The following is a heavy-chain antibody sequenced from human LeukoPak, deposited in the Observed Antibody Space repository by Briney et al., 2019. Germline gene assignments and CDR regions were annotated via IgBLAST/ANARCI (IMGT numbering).Heavy chain of an antibody. D-gene: IGHD3-9*01. J-gene: IGHJ4*02. CDR1: GLTFSSYM. CDR3: ARGRYFDWLPPTYFDY. CDR2: ISGSGGST. Sequence: PGGSLRLSCAASGLTFSSYMMTWVRQAPGKGLEWVSAISGSGGSTYYADSVKGRFTISRDNSKNTLYLQMNSLRAGDTAVYYCARGRYFDWLPPTYFDYWGQGTLVTVSS. V-gene: IGHV3-23*01.